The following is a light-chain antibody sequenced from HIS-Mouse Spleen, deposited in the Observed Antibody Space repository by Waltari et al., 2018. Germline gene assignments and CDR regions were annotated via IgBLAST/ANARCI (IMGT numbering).Light chain of an antibody. Sequence: QSALTQPASVSGSPGQSITTPCTGPSRDVGSYNLVSWYQQHPGKAPKLMIYEGSKRPSGVSNRFSGSKSGNTASLTISGLQAEDEADYYCCSYAGSSTFYVFGTGTKVTVL. CDR3: CSYAGSSTFYV. CDR2: EGS. V-gene: IGLV2-23*01. J-gene: IGLJ1*01. CDR1: SRDVGSYNL.